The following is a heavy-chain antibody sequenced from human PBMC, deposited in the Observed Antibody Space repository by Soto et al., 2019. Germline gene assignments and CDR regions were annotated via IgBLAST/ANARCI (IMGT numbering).Heavy chain of an antibody. Sequence: GGSLRLSCAASGFTFSSYAMSWVRQAPGKGLEWVSAISGSGGSTYYADSVKGRFTISRDNSKNTLYLQMNSLRAEDTAVYYCAKRYQPMLDYGDSSWTAFDIWGQGTMVTVSS. CDR2: ISGSGGST. J-gene: IGHJ3*02. CDR1: GFTFSSYA. D-gene: IGHD4-17*01. CDR3: AKRYQPMLDYGDSSWTAFDI. V-gene: IGHV3-23*01.